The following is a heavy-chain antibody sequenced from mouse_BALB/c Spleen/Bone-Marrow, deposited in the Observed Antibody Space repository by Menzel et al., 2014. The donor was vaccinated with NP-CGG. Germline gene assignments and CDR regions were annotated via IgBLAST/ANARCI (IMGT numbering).Heavy chain of an antibody. CDR1: GYIFTSYT. J-gene: IGHJ2*01. Sequence: QVQLQQSAAELARPGASVKLSCKASGYIFTSYTIQWIKQRPGQGLEWIGYINPSIGYTEYNQKFKDKTTLTADTSSSTTYMQLSSLTSEDSAVYYCAREGTYYAYFDYWGQGPTLTVSS. D-gene: IGHD1-1*01. V-gene: IGHV1-4*02. CDR2: INPSIGYT. CDR3: AREGTYYAYFDY.